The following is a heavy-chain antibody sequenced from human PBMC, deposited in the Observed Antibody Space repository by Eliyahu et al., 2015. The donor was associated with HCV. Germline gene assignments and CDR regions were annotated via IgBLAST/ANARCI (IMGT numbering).Heavy chain of an antibody. Sequence: QVQLQESGPGLVKPSETLSLTCTVSGGXITXXYWXWXRQPPGKGLXWXGCVHYXGSTNYNPSLKSRVTISVDTSKNQFSLNLTSVTAADTAVYYCASGGGGIAVAGTGGWFDPWGQGTLVTVSS. CDR1: GGXITXXY. CDR2: VHYXGST. V-gene: IGHV4-59*13. D-gene: IGHD6-19*01. CDR3: ASGGGGIAVAGTGGWFDP. J-gene: IGHJ5*02.